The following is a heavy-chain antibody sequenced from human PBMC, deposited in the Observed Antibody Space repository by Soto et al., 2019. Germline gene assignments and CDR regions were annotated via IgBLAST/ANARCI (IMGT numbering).Heavy chain of an antibody. CDR3: AKDRRAGGNSAFYFDF. Sequence: WGSLRLSCAASGFKFSSYAMSWVRQAPGKGLEWVSLISATGGGTYYADSVKGRFTISRDNSDNTLYLQVHSLRAEDTAVYYCAKDRRAGGNSAFYFDFWGQGAQVTVSS. CDR1: GFKFSSYA. CDR2: ISATGGGT. V-gene: IGHV3-23*01. D-gene: IGHD3-16*01. J-gene: IGHJ5*01.